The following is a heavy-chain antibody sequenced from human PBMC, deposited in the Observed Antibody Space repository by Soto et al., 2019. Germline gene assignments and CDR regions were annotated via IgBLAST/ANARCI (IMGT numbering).Heavy chain of an antibody. CDR3: AGERYSGYDSAFDI. Sequence: PGGSLRLSCAASGFTFSDYYMSWIRQAPGKGLEWVSYISSSGSTIYYADSVKGRFTISRDNAKNSLYLQMNSLRAEDTAVYYCAGERYSGYDSAFDIWGQGTMVTVS. V-gene: IGHV3-11*01. D-gene: IGHD5-12*01. J-gene: IGHJ3*02. CDR1: GFTFSDYY. CDR2: ISSSGSTI.